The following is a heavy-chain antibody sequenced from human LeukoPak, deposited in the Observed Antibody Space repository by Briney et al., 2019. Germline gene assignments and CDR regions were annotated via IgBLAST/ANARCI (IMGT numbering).Heavy chain of an antibody. CDR3: ARGRSSSVFDY. V-gene: IGHV4-31*01. CDR1: GGSISSGGYY. D-gene: IGHD6-6*01. Sequence: SETLSLTCTVSGGSISSGGYYWSWIRQHPGKGLEWIGYIYYSGSTYYNPSLKSPVTISVDTSKNQFSLKLSSVTAADTAVYYCARGRSSSVFDYWGQGTLVTVSS. J-gene: IGHJ4*02. CDR2: IYYSGST.